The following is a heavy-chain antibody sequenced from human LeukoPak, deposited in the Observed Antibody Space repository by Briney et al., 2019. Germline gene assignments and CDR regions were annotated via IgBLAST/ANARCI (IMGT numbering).Heavy chain of an antibody. Sequence: GGSLRLSCAASGFTFSSYWMHWVRQAPGKGLVWVSRINTDGRSITYADSAKGRFTISRDNAKNTLYLQMNSLRAEDTAVYYCARALFGYEYDFWSGSPDFWGQGTLVTVSS. CDR1: GFTFSSYW. CDR2: INTDGRSI. V-gene: IGHV3-74*01. D-gene: IGHD3-3*01. CDR3: ARALFGYEYDFWSGSPDF. J-gene: IGHJ4*02.